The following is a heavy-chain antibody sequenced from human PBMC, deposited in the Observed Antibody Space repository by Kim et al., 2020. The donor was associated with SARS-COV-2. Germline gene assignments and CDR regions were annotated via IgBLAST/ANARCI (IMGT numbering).Heavy chain of an antibody. V-gene: IGHV3-23*01. D-gene: IGHD3-10*01. CDR3: AKDAFGELLEGVDY. J-gene: IGHJ4*02. Sequence: ADSVKGRLTLSRDNSKNPLVLQMNSLRAEDTAVYYCAKDAFGELLEGVDYWGQGTLVTVSS.